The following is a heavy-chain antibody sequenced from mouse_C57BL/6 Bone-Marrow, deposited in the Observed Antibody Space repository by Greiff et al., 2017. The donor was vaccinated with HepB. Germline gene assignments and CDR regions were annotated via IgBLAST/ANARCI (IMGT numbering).Heavy chain of an antibody. CDR2: ISYDGSN. V-gene: IGHV3-6*01. D-gene: IGHD2-2*01. Sequence: DVKLQESGPGLVKPSQSLSLTCSVTGYSITSGYYWNWIRQFPGNKLEWMGYISYDGSNNYNPSLKNRISITRDTSKNQFFLKLNSVTTEDTATYYCARKTVYYGYAWFAYWGQGTLVTVSA. CDR3: ARKTVYYGYAWFAY. CDR1: GYSITSGYY. J-gene: IGHJ3*01.